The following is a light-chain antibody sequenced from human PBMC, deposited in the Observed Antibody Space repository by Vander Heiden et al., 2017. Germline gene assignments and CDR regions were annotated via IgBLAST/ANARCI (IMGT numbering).Light chain of an antibody. J-gene: IGKJ3*01. CDR3: QQYDNLPLT. Sequence: DIHMTQSPSSLSASVGDRVTITCQASQDISNYLNWYQQKPGKAPKLLIYDASNLETGVPSRFSGSGSGTDFTFTISSLQPEDIATYSCQQYDNLPLTFGPGTKVDIK. CDR2: DAS. CDR1: QDISNY. V-gene: IGKV1-33*01.